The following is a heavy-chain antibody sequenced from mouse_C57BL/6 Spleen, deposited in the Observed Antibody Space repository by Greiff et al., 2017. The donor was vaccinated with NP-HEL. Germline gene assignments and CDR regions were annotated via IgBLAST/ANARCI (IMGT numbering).Heavy chain of an antibody. D-gene: IGHD2-2*01. CDR2: ISSVSSTI. Sequence: EVTLMESGGGLVKPGGSLKLSCAASGFTFSDYGMHWVRQAPEKGLEWVAYISSVSSTIYYADTVKGRFTISRDNAKNTLFLQMTSLRSEDTAMYYCARGGGYHFDYWGQGTTLTVSS. CDR1: GFTFSDYG. J-gene: IGHJ2*01. CDR3: ARGGGYHFDY. V-gene: IGHV5-17*01.